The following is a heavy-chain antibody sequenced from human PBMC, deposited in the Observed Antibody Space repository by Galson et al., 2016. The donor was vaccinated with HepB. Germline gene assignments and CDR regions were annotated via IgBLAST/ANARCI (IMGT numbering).Heavy chain of an antibody. D-gene: IGHD2-15*01. CDR1: GFTFSYYA. Sequence: SLRLSCAASGFTFSYYAMHWVRQAPGKGLEWVALISHDGTNKYYADSLKGQFTISRANSKNTLYLQMNSLRVEDTAVYYCARTYLLDYWGQGTPVTVSS. CDR3: ARTYLLDY. CDR2: ISHDGTNK. V-gene: IGHV3-30-3*01. J-gene: IGHJ4*02.